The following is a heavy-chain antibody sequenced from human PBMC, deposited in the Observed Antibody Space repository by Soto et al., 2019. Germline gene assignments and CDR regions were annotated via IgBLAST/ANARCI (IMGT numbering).Heavy chain of an antibody. V-gene: IGHV4-34*01. CDR1: GGSFSGYS. Sequence: QVQLQQWGGGLLKPSETLSLTCAVYGGSFSGYSWTWLRQPPGKGLEWIGEINHSGTTDYNPALKSRVAMSDDTSKNQFSLRVTSVPAADTAVYYCARARFDSWSHIYYGLDVWGQGTTVTVSS. CDR3: ARARFDSWSHIYYGLDV. CDR2: INHSGTT. D-gene: IGHD3-3*01. J-gene: IGHJ6*02.